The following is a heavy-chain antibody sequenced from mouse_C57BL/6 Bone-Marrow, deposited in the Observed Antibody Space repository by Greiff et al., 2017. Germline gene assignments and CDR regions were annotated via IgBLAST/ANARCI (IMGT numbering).Heavy chain of an antibody. CDR3: TTTSWDY. Sequence: EVQLQESGAELVRPGASVKLSCTASGFNIKDDYMHWVKQRPEQGLEWIGWIDPENGDTEYASKFQGKATITADTSSNTAYLQLSSLTSEDTAVYYCTTTSWDYWGQGTSVTVSS. J-gene: IGHJ4*01. CDR2: IDPENGDT. V-gene: IGHV14-4*01. CDR1: GFNIKDDY.